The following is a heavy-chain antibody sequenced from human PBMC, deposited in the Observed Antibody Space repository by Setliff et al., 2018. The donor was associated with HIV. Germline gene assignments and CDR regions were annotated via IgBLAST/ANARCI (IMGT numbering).Heavy chain of an antibody. D-gene: IGHD3-22*01. Sequence: SVKVSCKASGGSFRNYAISWVRQAPGQGLEWMGGIIPLLGTANYAQRFQGRVTIIADESTSTVYMELTSLRSEDTAVYYCAREEYDRDFWGQGTKVTVSS. CDR3: AREEYDRDF. CDR1: GGSFRNYA. V-gene: IGHV1-69*13. CDR2: IIPLLGTA. J-gene: IGHJ3*01.